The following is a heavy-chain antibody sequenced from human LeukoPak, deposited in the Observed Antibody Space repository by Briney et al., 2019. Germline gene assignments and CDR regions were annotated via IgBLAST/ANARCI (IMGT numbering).Heavy chain of an antibody. Sequence: GGSLRLSCAASGFTFSSYEMNWVRQAPGKGLEWVSSISSSSSYIYYADSVKGRFTISRDNAKNSLYLQMNSLRAEDTAVYYCAREREYNYGHMLGYWGQGTLVTVSS. CDR1: GFTFSSYE. CDR3: AREREYNYGHMLGY. CDR2: ISSSSSYI. D-gene: IGHD5-18*01. V-gene: IGHV3-21*01. J-gene: IGHJ4*02.